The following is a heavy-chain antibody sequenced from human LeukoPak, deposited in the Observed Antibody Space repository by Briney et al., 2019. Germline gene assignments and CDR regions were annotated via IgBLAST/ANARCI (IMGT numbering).Heavy chain of an antibody. CDR1: GGSISGNSYY. J-gene: IGHJ4*02. D-gene: IGHD6-6*01. CDR2: IYYSGST. V-gene: IGHV4-39*07. Sequence: SETLSLTCAVSGGSISGNSYYWGWIRQPPGKGLEWIGSIYYSGSTYYNMSLKTRVTMSVDTSKNQFSLHLTSVTAADTAIYYCAREGTSYYWGQGILVTVSS. CDR3: AREGTSYY.